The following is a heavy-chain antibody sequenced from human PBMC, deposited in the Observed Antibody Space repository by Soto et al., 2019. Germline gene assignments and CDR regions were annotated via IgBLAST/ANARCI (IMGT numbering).Heavy chain of an antibody. V-gene: IGHV3-30-3*01. D-gene: IGHD2-15*01. CDR2: ISYDGSNK. CDR1: GFTFSSYA. CDR3: ASTYGSGGNTRDH. Sequence: QVQLVESGGGVVQPGKSLRLSCAASGFTFSSYAMHWVRQAPGKGLEWVAVISYDGSNKYYADSVKGRFTISRDNPKNTLYLQMSSLRAEDTAVYYCASTYGSGGNTRDHWGQGTLVTVSS. J-gene: IGHJ4*02.